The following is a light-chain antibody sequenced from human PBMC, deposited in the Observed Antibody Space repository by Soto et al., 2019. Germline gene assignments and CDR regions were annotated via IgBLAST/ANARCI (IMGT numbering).Light chain of an antibody. J-gene: IGLJ2*01. CDR3: SSYTSSSTLVV. V-gene: IGLV2-14*03. Sequence: QSVLTQPASVSGSPGQSITISCTGTSSDVGGFNYVSWYQHHPGKAPKLMIHDVSNRPSGVSNRFSGSKSGDTASLTISGLQAEDEADYYCSSYTSSSTLVVFGGGTKVTVL. CDR1: SSDVGGFNY. CDR2: DVS.